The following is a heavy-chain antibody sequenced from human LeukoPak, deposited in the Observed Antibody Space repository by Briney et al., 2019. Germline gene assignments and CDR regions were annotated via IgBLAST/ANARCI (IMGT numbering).Heavy chain of an antibody. CDR3: ARRRGAHTANALDI. V-gene: IGHV4-59*08. J-gene: IGHJ3*02. CDR1: GGSISSYY. CDR2: IYSSGST. Sequence: SETLSLTCTVSGGSISSYYWSWIRQPPRKGLEWIGYIYSSGSTNYNPSLKSRVTISVDTSKNQFSLKLSSVTAADTAVYYCARRRGAHTANALDIWGQGTMVTVSS. D-gene: IGHD3-10*01.